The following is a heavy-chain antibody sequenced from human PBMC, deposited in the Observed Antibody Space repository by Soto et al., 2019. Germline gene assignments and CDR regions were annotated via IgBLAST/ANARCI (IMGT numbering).Heavy chain of an antibody. V-gene: IGHV4-59*01. Sequence: LSLTCTVSGGSISSYYWSWIRQPPGKGLEWIGYIYYSGSTNYNPSLKSRVTISVDTSKNQFSLKLSSVTAADTAVYYCARDGPYGSGSYQFDIWGQGTMVTVSS. CDR2: IYYSGST. J-gene: IGHJ3*02. CDR3: ARDGPYGSGSYQFDI. CDR1: GGSISSYY. D-gene: IGHD3-10*01.